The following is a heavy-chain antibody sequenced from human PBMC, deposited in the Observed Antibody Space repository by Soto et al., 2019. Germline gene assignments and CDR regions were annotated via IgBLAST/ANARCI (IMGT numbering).Heavy chain of an antibody. Sequence: SETLSLTCTVSGGSISSSSYYWSWIRQPPGKGLEWIGSIYYSGSTYYNPSLKSRVTISVDTSKNQFSLKLSSVTAADTAVYYCARHPSGYFDYWGQGTLVTVSS. CDR3: ARHPSGYFDY. V-gene: IGHV4-39*01. CDR1: GGSISSSSYY. CDR2: IYYSGST. J-gene: IGHJ4*02.